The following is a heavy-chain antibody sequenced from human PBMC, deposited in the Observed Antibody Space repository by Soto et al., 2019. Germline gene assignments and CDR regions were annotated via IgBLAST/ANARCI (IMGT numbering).Heavy chain of an antibody. CDR2: INPNSGGT. D-gene: IGHD3-10*01. J-gene: IGHJ6*02. V-gene: IGHV1-2*04. Sequence: QVQLVQSGAEVKKPGASVKVSCKASGYTFTGYYMHWVRQAPGQGLEWMGWINPNSGGTNYAQKFQGWVTMTRDTSISTAYMELSRLRSDDTAVYYCARDLGMDRGVNGMDVWGQGTTVTVSS. CDR1: GYTFTGYY. CDR3: ARDLGMDRGVNGMDV.